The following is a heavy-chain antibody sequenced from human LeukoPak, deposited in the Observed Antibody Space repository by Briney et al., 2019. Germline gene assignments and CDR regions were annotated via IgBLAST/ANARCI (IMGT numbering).Heavy chain of an antibody. Sequence: PSEALSLTCTVSGYSISSGYYWGWIRQPPGKGLEWIGSIYHSGSTYYNPSLKSRVTISVDTSKNQFSLKLSSVTAADTAVYYCARDGTTVGGSRKFDPWGQGTLVTVSS. V-gene: IGHV4-38-2*02. CDR2: IYHSGST. CDR1: GYSISSGYY. CDR3: ARDGTTVGGSRKFDP. J-gene: IGHJ5*02. D-gene: IGHD4-23*01.